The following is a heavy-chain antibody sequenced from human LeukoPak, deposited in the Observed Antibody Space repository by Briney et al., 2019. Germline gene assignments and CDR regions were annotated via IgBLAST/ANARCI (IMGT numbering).Heavy chain of an antibody. Sequence: GGSLRLSCAASGFTVSSNYMSWVRQAPGKGLEWVSVIYSGGSTYYADSVKGRFTISRDNSKNTLYLQMNSLRAEDTAVYYCAREINVGYSGGYDYWGQGTLVTVSS. CDR2: IYSGGST. J-gene: IGHJ4*02. V-gene: IGHV3-66*01. CDR1: GFTVSSNY. CDR3: AREINVGYSGGYDY. D-gene: IGHD6-19*01.